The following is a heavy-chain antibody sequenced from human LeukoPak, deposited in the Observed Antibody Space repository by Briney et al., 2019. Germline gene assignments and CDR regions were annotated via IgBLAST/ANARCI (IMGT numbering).Heavy chain of an antibody. CDR2: IWYDGSNK. D-gene: IGHD5-12*01. V-gene: IGHV3-33*06. J-gene: IGHJ4*02. CDR3: AKDRVRPGYPLLPDY. Sequence: PGRSLRLSCAASGFTFSSYGMHWVRQAPGKGLEWVAVIWYDGSNKYYADSVKGRFTISRDNSKNTLYLQMNSLRAEDTAVYYCAKDRVRPGYPLLPDYWGQGTLVTVSS. CDR1: GFTFSSYG.